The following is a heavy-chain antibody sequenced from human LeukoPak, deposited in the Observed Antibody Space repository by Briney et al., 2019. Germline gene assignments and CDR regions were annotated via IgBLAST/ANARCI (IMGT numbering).Heavy chain of an antibody. D-gene: IGHD6-19*01. Sequence: GGSLRLSCAASGFTFSLYAMTWVRQAPGKGLEWVSAISGTGGSTYYADSVKGRFTISRDNSKNTLYLQMNSLRAEDTAVHYCAKDRSSGWYDHFDYWGQGTLVTVSS. CDR1: GFTFSLYA. CDR2: ISGTGGST. V-gene: IGHV3-23*01. CDR3: AKDRSSGWYDHFDY. J-gene: IGHJ4*02.